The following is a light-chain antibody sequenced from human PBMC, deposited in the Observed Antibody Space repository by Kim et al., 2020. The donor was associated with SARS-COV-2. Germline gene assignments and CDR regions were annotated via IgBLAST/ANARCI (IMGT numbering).Light chain of an antibody. J-gene: IGLJ2*01. CDR3: SSYAGSNNVV. V-gene: IGLV2-8*01. Sequence: GQSVTISCTGTSSDVGGYNYVSWYQQHPGKAPKLMIYEVSKRPSGVPDRFSGSKSGNTASLTVSGLQAEDEADYYCSSYAGSNNVVFGGGTQLT. CDR1: SSDVGGYNY. CDR2: EVS.